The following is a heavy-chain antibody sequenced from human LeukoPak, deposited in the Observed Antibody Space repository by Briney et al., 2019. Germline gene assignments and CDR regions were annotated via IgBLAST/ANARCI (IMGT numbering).Heavy chain of an antibody. CDR2: FSGSGGNT. D-gene: IGHD3-3*01. J-gene: IGHJ6*03. CDR1: GFTFSSYA. V-gene: IGHV3-23*01. CDR3: ARGGISIFGVVIYMDV. Sequence: PGGSLRLSCAASGFTFSSYAMSWVRQAPGKGLEWVSTFSGSGGNTYYADSVKGRFTISRDNSKNTLYLQMNSLRAEDTALYYCARGGISIFGVVIYMDVWGKGTTVTVSS.